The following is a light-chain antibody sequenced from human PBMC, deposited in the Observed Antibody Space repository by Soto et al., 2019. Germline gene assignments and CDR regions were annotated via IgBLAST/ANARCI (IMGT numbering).Light chain of an antibody. CDR2: GAS. CDR3: QQYGSSPRT. J-gene: IGKJ1*01. CDR1: QSVSSNY. V-gene: IGKV3-20*01. Sequence: EIVLTQSPVTLSLSPGEGATLSCRASQSVSSNYLAWYQQKPGQAPRLLIYGASSRATDIPDRFSGSGSGTDFTLTISRLEPEDFAVYYCQQYGSSPRTFGQGTKVDIK.